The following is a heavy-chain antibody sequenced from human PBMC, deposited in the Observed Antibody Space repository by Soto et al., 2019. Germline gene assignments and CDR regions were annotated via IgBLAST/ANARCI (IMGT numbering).Heavy chain of an antibody. J-gene: IGHJ4*02. Sequence: PSETLSLTCAVYGGSFSGYYWSWIRQPPGKGLEWIGEINHSGSTNYNPSLKSRVTISVDTSKNQFSLKLSSVTAADTAVYYCARGGLRGTYYDILTGYYGYWGQGTLVTVSS. CDR3: ARGGLRGTYYDILTGYYGY. V-gene: IGHV4-34*01. CDR1: GGSFSGYY. D-gene: IGHD3-9*01. CDR2: INHSGST.